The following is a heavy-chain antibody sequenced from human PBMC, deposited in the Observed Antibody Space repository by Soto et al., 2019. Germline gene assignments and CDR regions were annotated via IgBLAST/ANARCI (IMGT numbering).Heavy chain of an antibody. CDR2: ISTSNGKT. CDR1: GYSFTKFG. J-gene: IGHJ6*03. D-gene: IGHD3-10*01. CDR3: ARGRRVRGSPMSVYYMDV. Sequence: ASAKVSSKASGYSFTKFGSSWVRQGPGQGLEWMGWISTSNGKTNYAQKFQGRVIVTTDTSTSTAYMELSSLRSEDTAVYYCARGRRVRGSPMSVYYMDVWGKGTTVTSP. V-gene: IGHV1-18*04.